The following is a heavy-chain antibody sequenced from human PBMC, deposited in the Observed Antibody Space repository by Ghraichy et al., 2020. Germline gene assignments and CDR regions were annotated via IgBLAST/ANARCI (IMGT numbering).Heavy chain of an antibody. CDR1: GGTFSSYA. CDR2: IIPIFGKA. D-gene: IGHD3-22*01. Sequence: SVKVSCKASGGTFSSYAISWVRQAPGQGLEWMGGIIPIFGKANYAQKFQGRVTITADKSTSTAYMELSSLRSEDTAVSYCARDERAHYYDSSGYYYMDAIDIWGPGTMVPLSS. V-gene: IGHV1-69*06. CDR3: ARDERAHYYDSSGYYYMDAIDI. J-gene: IGHJ3*02.